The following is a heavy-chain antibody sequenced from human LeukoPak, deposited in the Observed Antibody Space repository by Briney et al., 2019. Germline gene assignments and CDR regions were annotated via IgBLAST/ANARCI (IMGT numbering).Heavy chain of an antibody. CDR3: ARASRRVAVVVIATNYFDY. CDR1: GGTFSSYA. D-gene: IGHD2-21*01. J-gene: IGHJ4*02. V-gene: IGHV1-18*01. CDR2: ISAYNGNT. Sequence: GASVKVSCKASGGTFSSYAISWVRQAPGQGLEWMGWISAYNGNTNYAQKLQGRVTMTTDTSTSTAYMELRSLRSDDTAVYYCARASRRVAVVVIATNYFDYWGQGTLVTVSS.